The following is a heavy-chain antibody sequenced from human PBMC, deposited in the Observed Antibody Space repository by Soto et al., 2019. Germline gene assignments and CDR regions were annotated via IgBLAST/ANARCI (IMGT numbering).Heavy chain of an antibody. J-gene: IGHJ3*02. V-gene: IGHV3-23*01. D-gene: IGHD1-1*01. CDR1: GFTFRSYA. Sequence: GSLRLSCSASGFTFRSYALNWVRQAQGKGLEWVSAMSESCGNTYYADSVKGRFTISRENSNNTLYLQMNSLRAKDTAVYYCAKDKPGTTAFEIWGRGTLVTISS. CDR2: MSESCGNT. CDR3: AKDKPGTTAFEI.